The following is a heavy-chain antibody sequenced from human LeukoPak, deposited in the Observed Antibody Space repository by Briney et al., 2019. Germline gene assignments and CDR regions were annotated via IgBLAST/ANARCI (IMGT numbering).Heavy chain of an antibody. CDR1: FPVTNGFH. J-gene: IGHJ4*02. CDR2: VHHSGTT. V-gene: IGHV4-38-2*01. D-gene: IGHD2-2*02. Sequence: PSETLSLTCGVSFPVTNGFHWAWIRQPPGKGLEFMGYVHHSGTTYYNPSLNSRATISVGASKYQFSLRLTSVTAADTAVYFCAKGIPFDFWGQGRLVTVSS. CDR3: AKGIPFDF.